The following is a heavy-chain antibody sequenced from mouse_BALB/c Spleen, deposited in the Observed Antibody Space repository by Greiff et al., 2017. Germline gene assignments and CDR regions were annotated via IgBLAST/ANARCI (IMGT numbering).Heavy chain of an antibody. CDR2: ISSGGSYT. V-gene: IGHV5-6*01. CDR3: ARQVPFDY. Sequence: EVKLMESGGDLVKPGGSLKLSCAASGFTFSSYGMSWVRQTPDKRLEWVATISSGGSYTYYPDSVKGRFTISRDNAKNTLYLQMSSLKSEDTAMYYCARQVPFDYWGQGTTLTGSS. CDR1: GFTFSSYG. J-gene: IGHJ2*01.